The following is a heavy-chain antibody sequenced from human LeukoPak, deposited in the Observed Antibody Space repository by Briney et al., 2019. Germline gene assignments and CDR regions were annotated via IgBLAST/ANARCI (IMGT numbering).Heavy chain of an antibody. CDR2: ISSGSSHI. Sequence: GGSLRLSCAASGFTFSTHSMSWVRQSPGKGLEWVSSISSGSSHIYYADSMQGRFTISRDNAKNSLFLQMNSLRVEDTALYYCARDFRTQLDGYSPPYHFDYWGQGALVTVPS. CDR3: ARDFRTQLDGYSPPYHFDY. D-gene: IGHD5-24*01. CDR1: GFTFSTHS. J-gene: IGHJ4*02. V-gene: IGHV3-21*01.